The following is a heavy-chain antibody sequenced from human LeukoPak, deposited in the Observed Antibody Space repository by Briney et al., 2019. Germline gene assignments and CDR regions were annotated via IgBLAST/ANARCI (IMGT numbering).Heavy chain of an antibody. CDR2: MKPNSGNT. D-gene: IGHD3-3*01. CDR1: GYTFTSYE. CDR3: ARGRITIFGVVIIAGDFDY. V-gene: IGHV1-8*03. Sequence: ASVKVSCKASGYTFTSYEINWVRQATGQGLEWMGWMKPNSGNTGYAQKSQGRVTITRNTSISTAYMVLSSLRSEDTAVYYCARGRITIFGVVIIAGDFDYWGQGTLVTVSS. J-gene: IGHJ4*02.